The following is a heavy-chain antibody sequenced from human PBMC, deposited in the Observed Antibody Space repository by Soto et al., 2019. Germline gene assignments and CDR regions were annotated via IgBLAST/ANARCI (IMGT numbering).Heavy chain of an antibody. D-gene: IGHD2-2*01. CDR3: AHRLRYCSGTFPYYFDY. V-gene: IGHV2-5*02. Sequence: QITLKESGPPLVKPTQTLTLTCTFSGFSLSTSGVGVGWIRQPPGKALEWLALIYWDDDKRYSPSLKSRLTTPKDTSKYQVVLTMSNLDPVDTSKYYCAHRLRYCSGTFPYYFDYWGPGTLVTVSS. CDR1: GFSLSTSGVG. J-gene: IGHJ4*02. CDR2: IYWDDDK.